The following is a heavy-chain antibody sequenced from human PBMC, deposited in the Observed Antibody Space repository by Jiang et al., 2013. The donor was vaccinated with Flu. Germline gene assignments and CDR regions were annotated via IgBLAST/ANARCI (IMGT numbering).Heavy chain of an antibody. Sequence: TFSNYYLHWVRQAPGQGLEWMGVMNPSGDSTTYAQKFQGRVTLTRDPSASTVYMELSSLISEDTAVYYCARDRVVATIIYYYGMDVWGQGTTVTVSS. CDR1: TFSNYY. CDR3: ARDRVVATIIYYYGMDV. V-gene: IGHV1-46*01. D-gene: IGHD5-12*01. CDR2: MNPSGDST. J-gene: IGHJ6*02.